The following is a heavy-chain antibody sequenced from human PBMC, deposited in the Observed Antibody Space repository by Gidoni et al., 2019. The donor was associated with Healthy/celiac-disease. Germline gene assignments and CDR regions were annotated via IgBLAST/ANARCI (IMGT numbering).Heavy chain of an antibody. CDR3: AREGGLGVGATIAFDI. CDR1: GFTFSSYG. V-gene: IGHV3-21*01. Sequence: EVPLVESGGGLVKPGGSLRLSCAASGFTFSSYGMNWVRQAPGKGMEWVSTISSSSSYKYYADSVKGRFTISRDNAKNSLYLQTNSLRAEDTAVYYCAREGGLGVGATIAFDIWGQGTMVTVSS. CDR2: ISSSSSYK. J-gene: IGHJ3*02. D-gene: IGHD1-26*01.